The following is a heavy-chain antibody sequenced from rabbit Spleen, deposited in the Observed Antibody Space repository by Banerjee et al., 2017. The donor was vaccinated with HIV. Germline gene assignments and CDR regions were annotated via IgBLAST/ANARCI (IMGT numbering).Heavy chain of an antibody. CDR3: ARETSSGWGIVSFYFSL. CDR1: GVSFSSNHY. Sequence: QSLEESGGDLVKPGASLTLTCTASGVSFSSNHYMCWVRQAPGKGLEWIACIYAENSGDTYYASWAKGRFTISKTSSTTVTLQMTSLTAADTATYFCARETSSGWGIVSFYFSLWGPGTLVTVS. D-gene: IGHD4-1*01. V-gene: IGHV1S40*01. J-gene: IGHJ4*01. CDR2: IYAENSGDT.